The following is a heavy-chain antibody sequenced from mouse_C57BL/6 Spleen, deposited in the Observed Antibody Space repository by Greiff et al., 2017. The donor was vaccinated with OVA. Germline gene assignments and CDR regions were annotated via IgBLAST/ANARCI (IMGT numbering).Heavy chain of an antibody. J-gene: IGHJ1*03. CDR1: GFTFSNYW. Sequence: DVQLQESGGGLVQPGGSMKLSCVASGFTFSNYWMNWVRQSPEKGLEWVAQIRLKSDNYATHYAESVKGRFTISRDDSKSSGYLQMNNLRAEDTGIYYCTGGLSDWYFDVWGTGTTVTVSS. CDR2: IRLKSDNYAT. V-gene: IGHV6-3*01. CDR3: TGGLSDWYFDV. D-gene: IGHD1-1*02.